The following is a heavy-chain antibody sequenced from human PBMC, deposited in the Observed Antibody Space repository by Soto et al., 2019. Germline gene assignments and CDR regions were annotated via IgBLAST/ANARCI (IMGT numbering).Heavy chain of an antibody. D-gene: IGHD6-19*01. V-gene: IGHV1-69*01. Sequence: QVQLVQSGAEVKQPGSSVKVSCKTSGGTFSTYAIYCVRQAPGQGLEWMGAIIPLLGTVDYAQKFQGRVTITADESTSTAYRELSSLRSADPAVYYCARPKGSYSSGYYYFDYWGQGTLVTVSS. CDR3: ARPKGSYSSGYYYFDY. J-gene: IGHJ4*02. CDR2: IIPLLGTV. CDR1: GGTFSTYA.